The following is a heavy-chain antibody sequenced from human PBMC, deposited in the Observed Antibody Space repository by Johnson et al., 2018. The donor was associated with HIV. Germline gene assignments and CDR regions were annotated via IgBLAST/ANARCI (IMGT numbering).Heavy chain of an antibody. Sequence: VQLVESGGGLVQPGRSLRLSCAASGFTFDDYAMHWVRQAPGKGLEWVSGISWNSGSIGYADSVKGRFTISRDNAKNSLHLQMNSLRAEDTAVYYCVRDPDPLSGVAFDFWGQGTMVTVSS. J-gene: IGHJ3*01. CDR3: VRDPDPLSGVAFDF. V-gene: IGHV3-9*01. CDR1: GFTFDDYA. CDR2: ISWNSGSI. D-gene: IGHD2-8*01.